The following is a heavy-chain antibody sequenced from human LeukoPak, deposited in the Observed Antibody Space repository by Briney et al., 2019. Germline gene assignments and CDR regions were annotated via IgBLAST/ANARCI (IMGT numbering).Heavy chain of an antibody. CDR3: AKERDYSSSWYVGPRYFDY. J-gene: IGHJ4*02. CDR1: GFAFRSYW. V-gene: IGHV3-74*01. D-gene: IGHD6-13*01. CDR2: INIDGSSG. Sequence: PGGSLRLSCAASGFAFRSYWMHWVRQAPGKGLVWVSRINIDGSSGSYADSVEGRFTISRDNAKNTVYLQMNSLRAEDTAVYYCAKERDYSSSWYVGPRYFDYWGQGTLVTVSS.